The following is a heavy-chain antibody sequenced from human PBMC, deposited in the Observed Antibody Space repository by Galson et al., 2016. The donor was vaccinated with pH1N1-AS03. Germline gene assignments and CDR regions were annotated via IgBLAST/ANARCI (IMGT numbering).Heavy chain of an antibody. V-gene: IGHV3-15*01. CDR3: SAGLGTTDSDS. CDR1: GFTFNSYH. D-gene: IGHD6-19*01. J-gene: IGHJ4*02. CDR2: IKRNIEGAAT. Sequence: SLRLSCAASGFTFNSYHMSWVRQAPGKGLEWIGRIKRNIEGAATDYAAPVKGRFTISRDDSKYTTYLQMNSLKIEDTAVYYCSAGLGTTDSDSWGQGTLVTVSS.